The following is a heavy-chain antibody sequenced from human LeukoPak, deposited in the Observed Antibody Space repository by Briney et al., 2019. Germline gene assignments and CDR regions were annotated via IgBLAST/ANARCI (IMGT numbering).Heavy chain of an antibody. J-gene: IGHJ6*03. CDR1: GGSIRSSNYN. Sequence: SETLSLTCTGSGGSIRSSNYNWGWIRQPPGKGLEWIGSIHYTGSTYHNPSLKSRVTISVDTSKNQFSLKLSSVTAADTAVYYCARGLAAADQYYYYYYMDVWGKGTTVTISS. D-gene: IGHD6-13*01. V-gene: IGHV4-39*07. CDR2: IHYTGST. CDR3: ARGLAAADQYYYYYYMDV.